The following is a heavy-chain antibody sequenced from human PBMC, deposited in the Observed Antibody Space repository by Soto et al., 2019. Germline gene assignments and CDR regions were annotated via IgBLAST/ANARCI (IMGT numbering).Heavy chain of an antibody. CDR1: GCTFSHYY. D-gene: IGHD3-9*01. V-gene: IGHV3-11*01. Sequence: GSLRLSSAYYGCTFSHYYMSCIRQAPRNGLAWFSYISSRGSTIYYADSVKGRFTISRDNAKNSLYLQMNSLRAEDTAVYYCARGATYYDILTGYLGAFDIWGQGTMVTVSS. CDR3: ARGATYYDILTGYLGAFDI. J-gene: IGHJ3*02. CDR2: ISSRGSTI.